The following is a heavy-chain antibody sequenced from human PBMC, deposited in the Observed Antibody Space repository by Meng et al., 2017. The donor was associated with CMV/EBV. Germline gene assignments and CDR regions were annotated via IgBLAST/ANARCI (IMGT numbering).Heavy chain of an antibody. Sequence: SGFNYSSYSMKGVSQAPGKGLEWVSSISSSSSYIYYADSVKGRFTISRDNAKNSLYLQMNSLRAEDTAVYYCARDPDTAMVTAAFDIWGQGTMVTVSS. J-gene: IGHJ3*02. CDR3: ARDPDTAMVTAAFDI. V-gene: IGHV3-21*01. CDR2: ISSSSSYI. CDR1: GFNYSSYS. D-gene: IGHD5-18*01.